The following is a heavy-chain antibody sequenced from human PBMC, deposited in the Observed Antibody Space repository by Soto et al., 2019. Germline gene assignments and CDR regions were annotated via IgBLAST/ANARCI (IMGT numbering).Heavy chain of an antibody. V-gene: IGHV3-23*01. J-gene: IGHJ5*01. CDR3: AKLPRSMIRFRDWFDS. D-gene: IGHD3-16*01. CDR1: GFTFSSYA. Sequence: GGSLRLSCAASGFTFSSYAMTWVRQAPGKGLELISVITNGGGGTDYADSVKGRFTISRDNSKNTVYLQMNNLRVEDTAVYYCAKLPRSMIRFRDWFDSWGQGTLVTVSS. CDR2: ITNGGGGT.